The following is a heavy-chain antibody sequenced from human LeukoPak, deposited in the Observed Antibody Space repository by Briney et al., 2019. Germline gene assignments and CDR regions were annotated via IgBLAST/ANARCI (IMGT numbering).Heavy chain of an antibody. J-gene: IGHJ4*02. CDR2: IYSSGIT. D-gene: IGHD5-18*01. V-gene: IGHV4-39*01. Sequence: PSETLSLTCSVSGGSISTPGYYWGWIRQPPGKGLDCIVSIYSSGITYYNPSLKSRATISVYTSKNQFSLKLNFVTAADTAVYHCAKLRGYSYGYIDYWGQGTLVTVAS. CDR1: GGSISTPGYY. CDR3: AKLRGYSYGYIDY.